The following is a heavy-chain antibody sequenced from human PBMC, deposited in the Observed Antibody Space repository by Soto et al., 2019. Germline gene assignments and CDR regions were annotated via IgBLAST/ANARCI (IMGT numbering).Heavy chain of an antibody. J-gene: IGHJ4*02. CDR3: AKGHRLDDYFDY. CDR2: ISGSGGRT. V-gene: IGHV3-23*01. CDR1: GFTFSSYA. D-gene: IGHD6-25*01. Sequence: EVQLLESGGDLVQPGGSLRLSCAASGFTFSSYAMSWVRQAPGKGLEWVSTISGSGGRTYYADSVKGRFTISRDNFKNTLYLQMNSLRAEDTAVYYCAKGHRLDDYFDYWGQGTLVTVSS.